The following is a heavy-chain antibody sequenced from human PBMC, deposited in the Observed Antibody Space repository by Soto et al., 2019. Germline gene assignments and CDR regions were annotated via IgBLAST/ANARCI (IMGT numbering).Heavy chain of an antibody. D-gene: IGHD2-2*01. CDR2: INHSGST. V-gene: IGHV4-34*01. CDR1: GGSFSGYY. Sequence: SETLSLTCAVYGGSFSGYYWSWIRQPPGKGLEWIGEINHSGSTNYNPSLKSRVTISVDTSKNQFSLKLSSVTAADTAVYYCARGSQGNIVVVPAADGPRGYYYGMDVWGQGTTVT. CDR3: ARGSQGNIVVVPAADGPRGYYYGMDV. J-gene: IGHJ6*02.